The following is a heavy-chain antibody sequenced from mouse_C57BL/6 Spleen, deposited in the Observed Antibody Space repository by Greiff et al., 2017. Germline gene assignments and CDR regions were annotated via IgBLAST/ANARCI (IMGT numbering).Heavy chain of an antibody. D-gene: IGHD1-1*01. Sequence: VQLQQSGAVLARPGASVKLSCKASGYTFTSYGISWVKQRPGQGLEWIGEINPRSGNTYYNEKFKGKATLTADKSSSTGYMEIRSLTPEDSAVYVCARIPCGSRVSAMDYWGQGTSVTVSS. CDR1: GYTFTSYG. CDR2: INPRSGNT. V-gene: IGHV1-81*01. J-gene: IGHJ4*01. CDR3: ARIPCGSRVSAMDY.